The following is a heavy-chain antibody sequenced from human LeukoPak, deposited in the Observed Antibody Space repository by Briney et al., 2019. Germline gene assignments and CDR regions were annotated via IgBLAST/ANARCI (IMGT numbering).Heavy chain of an antibody. V-gene: IGHV1-2*06. CDR2: INPNSGGT. J-gene: IGHJ4*02. CDR3: ATLPDYVWGSYRRQYFDH. D-gene: IGHD3-16*02. Sequence: ASVKVSCTASGGTFSSYAISWVRQAPGQGLERMGRINPNSGGTSYAQKFQGRVTMTRDASISTAYMELSRLRSDDTAMYYCATLPDYVWGSYRRQYFDHWGQGTLVTVSS. CDR1: GGTFSSYA.